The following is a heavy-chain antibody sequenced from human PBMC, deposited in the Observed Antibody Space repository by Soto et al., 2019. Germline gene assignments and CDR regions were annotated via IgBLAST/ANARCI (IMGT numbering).Heavy chain of an antibody. D-gene: IGHD2-2*01. J-gene: IGHJ6*02. CDR2: FDPEDGET. Sequence: GASVKVSCKVSGYTLTELSMHWVRQAPGKGLEWMGGFDPEDGETIYAQKFQGRVTMTEDTSTDTAYMELSSLRSEDTAVYYCATLPVCISTSCPSQYYYYGMDVWGQGTTVNVSS. CDR1: GYTLTELS. V-gene: IGHV1-24*01. CDR3: ATLPVCISTSCPSQYYYYGMDV.